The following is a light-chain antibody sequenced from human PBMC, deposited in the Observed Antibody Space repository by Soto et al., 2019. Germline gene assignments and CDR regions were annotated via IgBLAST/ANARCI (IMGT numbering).Light chain of an antibody. CDR3: VLYMGSGIWV. CDR1: SGSVSTNYY. V-gene: IGLV8-61*01. CDR2: STN. J-gene: IGLJ3*02. Sequence: QTVVTQEPSFSVSPGGTVTLTCGLSSGSVSTNYYPSWYQQTPGQAPRTLIHSTNTRSSGVPDRFSGSILGNKAALTITGAQADDESDYYCVLYMGSGIWVFGGGTKVTVL.